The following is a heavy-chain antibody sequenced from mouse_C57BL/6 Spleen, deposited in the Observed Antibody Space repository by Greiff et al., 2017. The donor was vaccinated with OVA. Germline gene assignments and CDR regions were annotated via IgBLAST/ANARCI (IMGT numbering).Heavy chain of an antibody. V-gene: IGHV5-17*01. CDR3: AREGNYALYWYFDV. CDR1: GFTFSAYG. CDR2: ISSGSSTI. J-gene: IGHJ1*03. D-gene: IGHD2-1*01. Sequence: EVKLMESGGGLVKPGGSLKLSFAASGFTFSAYGMPWVRQAPEKGLEWVAYISSGSSTIYYADTVKGRFTISRDNAKNTLFLQMTSLRSEDTAMYYCAREGNYALYWYFDVWGTGTTVTVSS.